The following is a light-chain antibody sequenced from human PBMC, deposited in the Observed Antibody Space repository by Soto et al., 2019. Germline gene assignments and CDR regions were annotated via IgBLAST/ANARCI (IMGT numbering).Light chain of an antibody. Sequence: QSVLTQPPSVSGAPGQRVTISCTGSSSNIGAGYDVHWYQQLPGTAPKLLIYGNNNRPSGVPDRFSGSKSGTSASLAITGLQAEDEADYYCQSYDNSLSGLYVFGAGTKV. CDR2: GNN. CDR1: SSNIGAGYD. J-gene: IGLJ1*01. V-gene: IGLV1-40*01. CDR3: QSYDNSLSGLYV.